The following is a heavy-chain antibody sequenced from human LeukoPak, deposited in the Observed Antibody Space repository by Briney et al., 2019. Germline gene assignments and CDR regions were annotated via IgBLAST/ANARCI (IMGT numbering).Heavy chain of an antibody. CDR3: AGSSGLLARVPDRDAFDI. Sequence: ASVKVSCKASGYTFASYGISWVRQAPGQGLEWMGWISAYNGNTNYAQKFQGRVTITADESTSTAYMELNSLRSEDTAVYYCAGSSGLLARVPDRDAFDIWGQGTMVTVSS. V-gene: IGHV1-18*01. CDR1: GYTFASYG. D-gene: IGHD6-6*01. CDR2: ISAYNGNT. J-gene: IGHJ3*02.